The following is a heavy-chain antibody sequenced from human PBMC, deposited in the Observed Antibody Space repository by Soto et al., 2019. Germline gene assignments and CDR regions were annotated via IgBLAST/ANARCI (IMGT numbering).Heavy chain of an antibody. CDR3: GRNQHYFDY. CDR1: GGSFSGYY. CDR2: ITHSGST. J-gene: IGHJ4*02. V-gene: IGHV4-34*01. Sequence: PSETLSLTCAVYGGSFSGYYWSWIRQPPGKGLEWIGGITHSGSTNYNPSLKSRVTISADTSKNQFSLNLSSVTAADTAVYYCGRNQHYFDYWGQGTLVTVSS.